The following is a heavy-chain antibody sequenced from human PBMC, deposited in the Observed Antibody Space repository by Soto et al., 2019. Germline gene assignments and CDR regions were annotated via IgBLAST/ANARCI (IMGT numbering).Heavy chain of an antibody. Sequence: GPSEKVYCKASGGTFRRYAISWGRQAPGQGLEWVGGIIPMFGTVNYAQKFQGRVTITAEKSTSTAYMELNSLRSEDTAVYYCAWGDTVIRRAGASSSYFAYRGQGALASGFS. CDR3: AWGDTVIRRAGASSSYFAY. D-gene: IGHD3-16*01. V-gene: IGHV1-69*06. CDR2: IIPMFGTV. J-gene: IGHJ4*02. CDR1: GGTFRRYA.